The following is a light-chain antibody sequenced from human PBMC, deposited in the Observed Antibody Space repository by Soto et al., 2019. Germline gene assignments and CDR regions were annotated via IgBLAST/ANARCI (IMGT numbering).Light chain of an antibody. J-gene: IGLJ2*01. CDR1: SSNIGAGYD. CDR3: QSYDSSLSGSV. CDR2: GNS. V-gene: IGLV1-40*01. Sequence: QSVLTQPPSVSRAPGQRVTISCTGSSSNIGAGYDVHWYQQLPGTAPKLLIYGNSNRPSGVPDRFSGSKSGTSASLAITGLLAEDDAHYYCQSYDSSLSGSVFGGGTKVTVL.